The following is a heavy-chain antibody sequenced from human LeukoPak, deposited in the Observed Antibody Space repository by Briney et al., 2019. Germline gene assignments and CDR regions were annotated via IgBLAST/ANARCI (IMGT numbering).Heavy chain of an antibody. CDR2: IHYTGST. Sequence: SETLSLTCTVSGGSISSYYWSWLRQPPRKGLEWIGYIHYTGSTNYNPSLKSRVTISVDTSKNQFSLKLSSVTAADPAVYYCARVEEGYGSGRRENYYYYMDVWGKGTTVTISS. J-gene: IGHJ6*03. D-gene: IGHD3-10*01. V-gene: IGHV4-59*01. CDR3: ARVEEGYGSGRRENYYYYMDV. CDR1: GGSISSYY.